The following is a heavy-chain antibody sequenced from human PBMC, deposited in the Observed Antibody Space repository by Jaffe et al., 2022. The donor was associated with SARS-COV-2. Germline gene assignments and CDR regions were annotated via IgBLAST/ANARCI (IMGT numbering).Heavy chain of an antibody. D-gene: IGHD6-19*01. J-gene: IGHJ6*02. CDR3: AQLGGLSGWSEYYYGMDV. V-gene: IGHV3-23*01. CDR1: GFTFSSYA. Sequence: EVQLLESGGGLVQPGGSLRLSCAASGFTFSSYAMSWVRQAPGKGLEWVSAISGSGGSTYYADSVKGRFTISRDNSKNTLYLQMNSLRAEDTAVYYCAQLGGLSGWSEYYYGMDVWGQGTTVTVSS. CDR2: ISGSGGST.